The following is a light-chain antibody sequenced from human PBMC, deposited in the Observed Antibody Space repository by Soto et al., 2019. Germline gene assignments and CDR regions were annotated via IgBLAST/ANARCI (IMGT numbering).Light chain of an antibody. V-gene: IGKV3-20*01. CDR1: QTVSSNY. Sequence: IVLTQSPGTLSLSPGERATLSCRASQTVSSNYLAWYQQKPGQAPRLLIYGVSSRATDVPDRFSGSGSGTDFTVTISRLEPEDVAVYYCQQYGTSRGTFGQGTILEIK. J-gene: IGKJ2*01. CDR3: QQYGTSRGT. CDR2: GVS.